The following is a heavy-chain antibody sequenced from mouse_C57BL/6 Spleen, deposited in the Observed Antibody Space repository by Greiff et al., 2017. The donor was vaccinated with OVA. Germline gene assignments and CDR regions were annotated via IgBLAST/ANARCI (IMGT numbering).Heavy chain of an antibody. CDR2: IDPSDSET. Sequence: QVQLQQPGAELVRPGSSVKLSCKASGYTFTSYWMHWVKQRPIQGLEWIGNIDPSDSETHYNQKFKDKATLTVDKSSSTAYMQRSSLTSEDSAVYYCASGDYGSSYLYAMDYWGQGTSVTVSS. J-gene: IGHJ4*01. CDR3: ASGDYGSSYLYAMDY. D-gene: IGHD1-1*01. V-gene: IGHV1-52*01. CDR1: GYTFTSYW.